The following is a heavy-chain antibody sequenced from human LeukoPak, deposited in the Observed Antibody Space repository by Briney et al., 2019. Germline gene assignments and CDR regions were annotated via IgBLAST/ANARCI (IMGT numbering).Heavy chain of an antibody. Sequence: GDSLKISCKGSGYNFTSYWIGWVRQMPGKGLEWMGIIYPGDSDTRCSPSFQGQVTISADKSISTAYLQWSSLKASDTAMYYCARVLTGGPMANWFDPWGQGTLVTVSS. D-gene: IGHD3-9*01. CDR1: GYNFTSYW. V-gene: IGHV5-51*01. J-gene: IGHJ5*02. CDR2: IYPGDSDT. CDR3: ARVLTGGPMANWFDP.